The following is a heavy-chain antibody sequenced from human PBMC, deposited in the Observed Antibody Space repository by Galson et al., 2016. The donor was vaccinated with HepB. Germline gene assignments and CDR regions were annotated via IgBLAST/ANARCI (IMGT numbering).Heavy chain of an antibody. D-gene: IGHD1-7*01. CDR2: VIRVLGSA. J-gene: IGHJ4*02. Sequence: SVKVSCKASGGTSDKADIHWMRQAPGQGLEWMGGVIRVLGSANFAQKFQDRVSFIVDKSTATAYMELRTLTSDDTAVYYCARDKTGELFFDYWGQGTQVTVSS. V-gene: IGHV1-69*10. CDR3: ARDKTGELFFDY. CDR1: GGTSDKAD.